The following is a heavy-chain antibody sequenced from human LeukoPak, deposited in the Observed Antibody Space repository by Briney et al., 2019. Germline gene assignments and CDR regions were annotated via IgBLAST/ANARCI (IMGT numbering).Heavy chain of an antibody. CDR2: IYYSGST. CDR1: GGSISSYY. J-gene: IGHJ3*02. V-gene: IGHV4-59*01. D-gene: IGHD6-6*01. Sequence: SETLSLTCTVSGGSISSYYWSWIRQPPGKGLEWIGYIYYSGSTNYNPSLKSRVTISVDTAKNQFSLKLSSVTAADTAVYYCARFFYSGSLDAFDIWGQGTMVTVSS. CDR3: ARFFYSGSLDAFDI.